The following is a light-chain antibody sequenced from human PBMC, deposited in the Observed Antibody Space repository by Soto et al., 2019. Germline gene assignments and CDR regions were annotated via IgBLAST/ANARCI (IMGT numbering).Light chain of an antibody. CDR1: QSISSW. V-gene: IGKV1-5*01. CDR3: QQYNSYSWT. J-gene: IGKJ1*01. CDR2: DAS. Sequence: DIQMTQSPSTLSASVGDRVTITWLASQSISSWLAGDQEKPGKAPKLLIYDASSLESGVPSRFSGSGSGTEFTRTISSLQPDDFATYYCQQYNSYSWTFGQGTKVDIK.